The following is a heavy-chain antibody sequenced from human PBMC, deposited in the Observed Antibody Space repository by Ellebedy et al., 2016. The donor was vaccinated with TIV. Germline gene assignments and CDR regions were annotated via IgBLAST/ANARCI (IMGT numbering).Heavy chain of an antibody. CDR3: AKDHPEYGTGYYYYGMGV. CDR1: GFSFSSYG. V-gene: IGHV3-30*02. D-gene: IGHD1-14*01. CDR2: IRYDGGNK. Sequence: GESLKISCAASGFSFSSYGMHWVRQAPGKGLEWVTFIRYDGGNKFYAESVKGRFTISRDNSKNTLYLQMNSLRVEDTAVYFCAKDHPEYGTGYYYYGMGVWGQGTTVTVSS. J-gene: IGHJ6*02.